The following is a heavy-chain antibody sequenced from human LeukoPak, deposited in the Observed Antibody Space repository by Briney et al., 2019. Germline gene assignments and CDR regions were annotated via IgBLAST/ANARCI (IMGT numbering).Heavy chain of an antibody. V-gene: IGHV1-69*13. D-gene: IGHD6-6*01. Sequence: ASVKVSCKASGGTFSSYAISWVRQAPGQGLEWMGGIIPIFGTANYAQKFQGRVTITADESTSTAYMELSGLRSEDTAVYYCARTEQLVVAAFDYWGQGTLVTVSS. J-gene: IGHJ4*02. CDR2: IIPIFGTA. CDR3: ARTEQLVVAAFDY. CDR1: GGTFSSYA.